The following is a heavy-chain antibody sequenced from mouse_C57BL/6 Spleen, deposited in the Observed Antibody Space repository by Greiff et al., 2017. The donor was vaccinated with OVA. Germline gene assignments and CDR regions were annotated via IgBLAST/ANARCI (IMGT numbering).Heavy chain of an antibody. CDR2: INPSNGGT. V-gene: IGHV1-53*01. D-gene: IGHD2-3*01. J-gene: IGHJ4*01. CDR1: GYTFTSYW. Sequence: QVQLKEPGTELVKPGASVKLSCKASGYTFTSYWMHWVKQRPGQGLEWIGNINPSNGGTNYNEKFKSKATLTVDKSSSTAYMQLSSLTSEDSAVYYCARERWGYDAMDYWGQGTSVTVSS. CDR3: ARERWGYDAMDY.